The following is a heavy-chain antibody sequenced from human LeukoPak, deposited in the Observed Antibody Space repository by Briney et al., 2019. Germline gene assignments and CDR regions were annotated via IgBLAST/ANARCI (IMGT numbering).Heavy chain of an antibody. CDR3: ARGGSRSCRGDDAFDI. D-gene: IGHD3-10*01. CDR2: ISAYNGNT. Sequence: ASVKVSCKASGYTFTNHAMNWVRQAPGQGLEWMGWISAYNGNTELAQKFQGRVTLATDASTSTAYVELRSLTSDDTAVYFCARGGSRSCRGDDAFDIWGQGTMVTVSS. CDR1: GYTFTNHA. V-gene: IGHV1-18*01. J-gene: IGHJ3*02.